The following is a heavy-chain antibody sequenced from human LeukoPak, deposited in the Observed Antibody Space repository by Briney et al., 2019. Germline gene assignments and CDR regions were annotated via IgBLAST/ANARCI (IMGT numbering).Heavy chain of an antibody. CDR2: IYYSGST. CDR3: ARLYDYDSSGYSRGWVDY. J-gene: IGHJ4*02. Sequence: SETLSLTCTVSGGSISSSSYYWGWIRPPPGKGLEWIGSIYYSGSTYYNPSLKSRVTISVDTSKNQFSLKLSSVTAADTAVYYCARLYDYDSSGYSRGWVDYWGQGTLVAVSS. CDR1: GGSISSSSYY. D-gene: IGHD3-22*01. V-gene: IGHV4-39*01.